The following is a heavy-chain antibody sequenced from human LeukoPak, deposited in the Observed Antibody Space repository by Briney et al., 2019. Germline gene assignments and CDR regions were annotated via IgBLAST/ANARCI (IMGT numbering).Heavy chain of an antibody. V-gene: IGHV4-61*08. CDR2: IYYSGST. CDR3: ARVIRANFWSGYYPDLGDYYYYYGMDV. Sequence: SQTLSLTCTVSGDSISSGGYYWSWIRQPPGKGLEWIGYIYYSGSTNYNPSLKSRVTISVDTSKNQFSLKLSSVTAADTAVYYCARVIRANFWSGYYPDLGDYYYYYGMDVWGQGTTVTVSS. J-gene: IGHJ6*02. D-gene: IGHD3-3*01. CDR1: GDSISSGGYY.